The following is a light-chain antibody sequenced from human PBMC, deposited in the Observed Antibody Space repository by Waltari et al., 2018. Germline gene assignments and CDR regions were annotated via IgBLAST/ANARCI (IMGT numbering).Light chain of an antibody. CDR1: QSITYW. Sequence: DIQMTQSPSTLSASVGDRVTITCRASQSITYWLAWYQQKPVKAPKLLIYRASSLESGVPLRFSGSGSGTEFTLTISSLQPDDFATYYCQQYNNSPYTFGQGTKLEIK. J-gene: IGKJ2*01. CDR3: QQYNNSPYT. CDR2: RAS. V-gene: IGKV1-5*03.